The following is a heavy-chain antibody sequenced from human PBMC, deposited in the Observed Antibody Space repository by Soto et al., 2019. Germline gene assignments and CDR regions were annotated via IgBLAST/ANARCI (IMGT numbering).Heavy chain of an antibody. CDR3: AAAGSGYPPPHPDYGMDV. Sequence: QMQLVQSGPEVKKPGTSVKVSCKASGFTFTSSAMQWVRQARGQRLEWIGWIVVGSGNTNYAQKFQERVTITRDMSTSTAYMELSSLRSEDTAVYYCAAAGSGYPPPHPDYGMDVWGQGTTVTVSS. CDR2: IVVGSGNT. J-gene: IGHJ6*02. V-gene: IGHV1-58*02. D-gene: IGHD3-22*01. CDR1: GFTFTSSA.